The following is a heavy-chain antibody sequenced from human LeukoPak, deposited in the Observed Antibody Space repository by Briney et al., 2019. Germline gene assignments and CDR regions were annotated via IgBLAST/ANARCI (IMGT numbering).Heavy chain of an antibody. CDR1: GFTFSSYG. CDR2: ISYDGSNK. V-gene: IGHV3-30*03. CDR3: ARDTYDSSGYYYFDY. D-gene: IGHD3-22*01. Sequence: GGSLRLSCAASGFTFSSYGMHWVRQAPGKGLEWVAVISYDGSNKYYADSVKGRFTISRDNSKNTLYLQMNSLRAEDTAVYYCARDTYDSSGYYYFDYWGQGTLVTVSS. J-gene: IGHJ4*02.